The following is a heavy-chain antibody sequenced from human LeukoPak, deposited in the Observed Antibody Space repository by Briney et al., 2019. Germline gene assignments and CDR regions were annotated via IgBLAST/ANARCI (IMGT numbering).Heavy chain of an antibody. CDR1: GGSISHSNYY. V-gene: IGHV4-61*05. CDR3: ARARGYSYGSYMDV. J-gene: IGHJ6*03. CDR2: IYYSGTT. D-gene: IGHD5-18*01. Sequence: SETLSLTCTVSGGSISHSNYYWAWIRQPPGKGLEWIGYIYYSGTTNYNPSLRSRVTVSIDTSKNQFSLRLTSVTAADTAVYYCARARGYSYGSYMDVWGKGTTVTVSS.